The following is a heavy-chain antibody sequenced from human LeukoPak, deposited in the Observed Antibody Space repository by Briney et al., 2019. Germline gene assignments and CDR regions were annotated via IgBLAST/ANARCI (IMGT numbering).Heavy chain of an antibody. D-gene: IGHD3-10*01. CDR3: ARDRLRGVYFDY. Sequence: SETLSLTCTVSGGSISSYYWSWIRQPPGKGLEWIGYIYYSGSTNYNPSLKSRVTISVDTSKNQFSLKLSSVTAADTAVYYRARDRLRGVYFDYWGQGTLVTVSS. J-gene: IGHJ4*02. CDR1: GGSISSYY. V-gene: IGHV4-59*01. CDR2: IYYSGST.